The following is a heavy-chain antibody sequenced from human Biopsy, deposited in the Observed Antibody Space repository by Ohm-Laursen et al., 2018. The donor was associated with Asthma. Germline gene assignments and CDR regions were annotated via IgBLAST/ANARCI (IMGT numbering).Heavy chain of an antibody. CDR1: GYNFISFA. V-gene: IGHV1-3*01. J-gene: IGHJ3*02. Sequence: ASVKVSCKSSGYNFISFAIHWVRQAPGQRLEWMGWINAGNGNTKYSQKFQGRVSITRDTSASTAYMELTSLRSEDTAAYYCARTYYDFLTGQVKDAFGIWGQGTMVTVSS. CDR3: ARTYYDFLTGQVKDAFGI. CDR2: INAGNGNT. D-gene: IGHD3-9*01.